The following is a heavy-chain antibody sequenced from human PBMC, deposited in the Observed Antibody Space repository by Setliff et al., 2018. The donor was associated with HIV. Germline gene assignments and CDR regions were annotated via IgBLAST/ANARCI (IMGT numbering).Heavy chain of an antibody. CDR1: GYSISSGYY. CDR2: ISYTGTT. CDR3: ARHVARFDYDTGGYYVSHFDY. V-gene: IGHV4-61*01. Sequence: PSETLSLTCTVSGYSISSGYYWSWIRQPPGKGLEWIGYISYTGTTKYNPSLKSRVTISVDTSKNQFSVRLSSVSAADTAVYFCARHVARFDYDTGGYYVSHFDYWGQGTQVTVSS. J-gene: IGHJ4*02. D-gene: IGHD3-22*01.